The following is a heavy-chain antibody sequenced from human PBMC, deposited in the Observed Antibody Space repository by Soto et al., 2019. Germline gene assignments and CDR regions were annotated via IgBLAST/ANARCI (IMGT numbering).Heavy chain of an antibody. J-gene: IGHJ4*02. Sequence: SETLSLTCTVSGGSISSYYWSWIRQPPGKGLEWIGYIYHSGSTKYNPSLKSRVTMSVDTSKNQFSLKLISVTAADTAKYFCGREGNLGRWLQPLDFWGQGTLVTVPQ. CDR2: IYHSGST. D-gene: IGHD5-12*01. CDR1: GGSISSYY. V-gene: IGHV4-59*01. CDR3: GREGNLGRWLQPLDF.